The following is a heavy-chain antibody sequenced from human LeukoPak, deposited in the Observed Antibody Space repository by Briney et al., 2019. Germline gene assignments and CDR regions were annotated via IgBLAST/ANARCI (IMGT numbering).Heavy chain of an antibody. J-gene: IGHJ4*02. CDR2: ISNDGSNK. CDR1: GFTFSSYS. Sequence: GGSLRLSCAASGFTFSSYSMTWVRQAPGNWLEWVSSISNDGSNKYYADSVKGRFTISRDNSKNTLYLQMNSLRAEDTAVYYCARDPSVDLDSSGYSDYWGQGTLVTVSS. D-gene: IGHD3-22*01. CDR3: ARDPSVDLDSSGYSDY. V-gene: IGHV3-33*08.